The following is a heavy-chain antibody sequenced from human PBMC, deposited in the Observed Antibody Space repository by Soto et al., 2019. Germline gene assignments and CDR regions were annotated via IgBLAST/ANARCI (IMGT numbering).Heavy chain of an antibody. CDR3: ARVIVVVITTSADYYYGMDV. V-gene: IGHV4-31*03. J-gene: IGHJ6*02. D-gene: IGHD3-22*01. CDR1: GGSISSGGYY. CDR2: IYYSGST. Sequence: SETLSLTCTVSGGSISSGGYYWSWIRQHPGKGLEWIGYIYYSGSTYYNPSLKSRVTISVDTSKNQFSLKLSSVTAADTAVYYCARVIVVVITTSADYYYGMDVWGQGTTVTVSS.